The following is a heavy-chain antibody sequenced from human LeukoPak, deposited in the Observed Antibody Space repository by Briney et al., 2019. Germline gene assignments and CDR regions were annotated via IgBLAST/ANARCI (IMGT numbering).Heavy chain of an antibody. CDR1: GGPISTHY. CDR3: ARQGGLGTPASGSLEAFDY. J-gene: IGHJ4*02. Sequence: PSETLSLTCIVSGGPISTHYWSWSRQPPGKGLEWIGYNDYSGSTNYNPSLKSRVTISVDTSKNQFSLKLNSVTAADTAVYYCARQGGLGTPASGSLEAFDYWGQGTLVTVSS. CDR2: NDYSGST. V-gene: IGHV4-59*11. D-gene: IGHD4-23*01.